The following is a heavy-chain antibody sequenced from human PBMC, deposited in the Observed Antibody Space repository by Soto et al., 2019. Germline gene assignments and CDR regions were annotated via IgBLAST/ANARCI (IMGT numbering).Heavy chain of an antibody. Sequence: EVQLVDSGGCLVKPGGSLRLSCAASGFTFTSHNIYWFRQAPGKGLEWVSSISPSDHSMYYADSVRGRLTVSKDNAKSSVYLQMDSLRAEDTAIYYCARELSTIVRAYNWGQGTLVTVSS. V-gene: IGHV3-21*02. CDR2: ISPSDHSM. CDR1: GFTFTSHN. J-gene: IGHJ4*02. CDR3: ARELSTIVRAYN. D-gene: IGHD3-10*01.